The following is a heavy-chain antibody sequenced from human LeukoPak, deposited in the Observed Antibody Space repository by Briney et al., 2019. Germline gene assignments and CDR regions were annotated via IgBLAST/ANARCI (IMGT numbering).Heavy chain of an antibody. J-gene: IGHJ4*02. CDR1: GGSFSAYY. CDR2: INHSGNT. CDR3: ARGRGDIVVVPAAVREPAFHY. V-gene: IGHV4-34*01. D-gene: IGHD2-2*01. Sequence: SETLSLPCAVYGGSFSAYYWSWLRQPPGKGLEWVGEINHSGNTNYNPSLEGRVTLSLDTSKNQFSLKLSSVTAADTAVYYCARGRGDIVVVPAAVREPAFHYWGQGTLVTVSS.